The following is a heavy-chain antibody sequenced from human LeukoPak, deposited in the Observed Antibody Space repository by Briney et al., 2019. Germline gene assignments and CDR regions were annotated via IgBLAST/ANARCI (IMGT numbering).Heavy chain of an antibody. CDR2: ISGSGGST. CDR3: ASPPVVVPAAG. J-gene: IGHJ4*02. D-gene: IGHD2-2*01. V-gene: IGHV3-23*01. Sequence: PGASLRLSCAASGFTFSSYAMSWVRQAPGKGLEWVSAISGSGGSTCYADSVKGRFTISRDNSKNTLYLQMNSLRAEDTAVYYCASPPVVVPAAGWGQGTLVTVSS. CDR1: GFTFSSYA.